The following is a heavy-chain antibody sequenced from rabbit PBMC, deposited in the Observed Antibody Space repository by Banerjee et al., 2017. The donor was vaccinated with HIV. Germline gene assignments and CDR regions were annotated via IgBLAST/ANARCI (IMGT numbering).Heavy chain of an antibody. V-gene: IGHV1S40*01. J-gene: IGHJ6*01. Sequence: QSLEESGGDLVKPGASLTLTCTASGFSFSSSYWICWVRQAPGKGLEWIACIYAGSSGSTYYASWAKGRFTISKTSSTTVTLQMTSLTAADTATYFCARDIYDYAGIAYAPLWGPGTLVTVS. CDR1: GFSFSSSYW. CDR3: ARDIYDYAGIAYAPL. CDR2: IYAGSSGST. D-gene: IGHD4-2*01.